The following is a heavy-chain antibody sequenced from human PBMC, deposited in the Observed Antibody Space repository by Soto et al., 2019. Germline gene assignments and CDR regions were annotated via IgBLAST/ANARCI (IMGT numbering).Heavy chain of an antibody. CDR3: ARVRSDSGYDGPYYYGMDV. CDR1: GFTFSSYA. V-gene: IGHV3-30-3*01. CDR2: ISYDGSNK. D-gene: IGHD5-12*01. Sequence: SLRLSCAASGFTFSSYAMHWVRQAPGKGLEWVAVISYDGSNKYYADSVKGRFTISRDNSKNTLYLQMNSLRAEDTAVYYCARVRSDSGYDGPYYYGMDVWGQGTTVTVSS. J-gene: IGHJ6*02.